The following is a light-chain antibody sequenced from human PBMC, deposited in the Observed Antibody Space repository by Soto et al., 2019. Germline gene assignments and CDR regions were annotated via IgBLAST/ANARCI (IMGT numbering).Light chain of an antibody. Sequence: LVLAQSPSASASLGASVTLTCTLSSGHSTYAIAWHQQQPEKGPRYLMKLNSDGSHTKGDGIPERFSGSSSGAERYLSISSLQSEDEADYYCQSWDTGIHRVFGGGTKLTVL. V-gene: IGLV4-69*01. J-gene: IGLJ2*01. CDR1: SGHSTYA. CDR2: LNSDGSH. CDR3: QSWDTGIHRV.